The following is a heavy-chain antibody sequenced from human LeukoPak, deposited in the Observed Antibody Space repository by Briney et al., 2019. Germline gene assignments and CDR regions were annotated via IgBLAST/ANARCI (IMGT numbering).Heavy chain of an antibody. CDR3: ARGPRRGAFDI. J-gene: IGHJ3*02. V-gene: IGHV4-34*01. Sequence: TPSETLSLTCAVYGGSFSGYYWSWIRQPPGKGLEWIGEINHSGSTNYNPSLKSRVTISVDTSKNQFSLKLSSVTAADTAVYYCARGPRRGAFDIWGQGTMVTVSS. CDR2: INHSGST. CDR1: GGSFSGYY. D-gene: IGHD3-10*01.